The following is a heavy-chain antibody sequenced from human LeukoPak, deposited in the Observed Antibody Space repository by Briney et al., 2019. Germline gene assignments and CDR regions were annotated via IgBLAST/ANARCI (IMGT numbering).Heavy chain of an antibody. CDR3: AKEDVVVITIRYFQH. CDR2: ISYDGSNK. CDR1: GFTFSSYG. D-gene: IGHD3-22*01. V-gene: IGHV3-30*18. Sequence: GGSLRLSCAASGFTFSSYGMHWVRQAPGKGLEWVAVISYDGSNKYYADSVKGRFAISRDNSRNTLYLQMNSLRTEDTAIYYCAKEDVVVITIRYFQHWGQGTLVTVSS. J-gene: IGHJ1*01.